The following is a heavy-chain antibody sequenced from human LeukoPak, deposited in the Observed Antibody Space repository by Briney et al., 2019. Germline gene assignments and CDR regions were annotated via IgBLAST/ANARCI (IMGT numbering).Heavy chain of an antibody. V-gene: IGHV3-74*01. D-gene: IGHD2-21*02. J-gene: IGHJ6*02. CDR2: INSDGSST. CDR1: GFTFSSYW. CDR3: ARGVTLSYGMDV. Sequence: GGSLRLSCAASGFTFSSYWMHWVRQAPGKGLVWVSRINSDGSSTSYADSVKGRFTISRDNAKNTLYLQMNSLRAEDTAVYYCARGVTLSYGMDVWGQGTTVTVSS.